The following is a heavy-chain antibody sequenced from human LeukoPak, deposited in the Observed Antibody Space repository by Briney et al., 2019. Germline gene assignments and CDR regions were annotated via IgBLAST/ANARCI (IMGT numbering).Heavy chain of an antibody. CDR2: IRSSSNNI. CDR1: GFMFSNYG. Sequence: GGSLRLSCVASGFMFSNYGMNWVGQAPGKGLEWVSSIRSSSNNIYYADSVKGRFTISRDNAKNSLYLEMNSLRAEDTAVYYCAREYCGGDCYSVHYYYGMDVWGIGTTVTVSS. CDR3: AREYCGGDCYSVHYYYGMDV. V-gene: IGHV3-21*01. D-gene: IGHD2-21*02. J-gene: IGHJ6*04.